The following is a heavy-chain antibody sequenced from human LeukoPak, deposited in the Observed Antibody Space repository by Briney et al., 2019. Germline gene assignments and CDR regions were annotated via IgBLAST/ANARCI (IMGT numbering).Heavy chain of an antibody. CDR1: GFTFSSYW. D-gene: IGHD2-2*01. CDR2: ISSSSSTI. J-gene: IGHJ6*02. Sequence: GGSLRLSCAASGFTFSSYWMSWVRQAPGKGLEWVSYISSSSSTIYYADSVKGRFTISRDNSKNTLYLQMNSLRAEDTAVYYCAKGYCSSTSCPYYYYYGMDVWGQGTTVTVSS. CDR3: AKGYCSSTSCPYYYYYGMDV. V-gene: IGHV3-48*01.